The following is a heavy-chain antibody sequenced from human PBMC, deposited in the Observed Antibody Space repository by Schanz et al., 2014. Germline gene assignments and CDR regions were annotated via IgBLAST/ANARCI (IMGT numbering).Heavy chain of an antibody. V-gene: IGHV1-2*06. CDR2: INPNSGGT. Sequence: QVQLVQSGAEVKKPGASVKVSCKASGYTFTGYYVHWVRQAPGQGLEWMGRINPNSGGTNYAQKLQGRVTMTTDTSTSTAYMELRSLRSDDTAVYYCARDNLVSSSWYNYYGMDVWGQGTTVTVSS. D-gene: IGHD6-13*01. CDR3: ARDNLVSSSWYNYYGMDV. CDR1: GYTFTGYY. J-gene: IGHJ6*02.